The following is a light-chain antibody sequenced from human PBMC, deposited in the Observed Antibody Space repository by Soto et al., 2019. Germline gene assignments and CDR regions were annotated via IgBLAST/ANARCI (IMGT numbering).Light chain of an antibody. CDR2: WAS. CDR1: QSVLYTSNNHSY. J-gene: IGKJ1*01. Sequence: VMTQSSDALAASLGERATINCKSSQSVLYTSNNHSYLAWYQQKPGQPPKLLIYWASIRESGVPDRFSGSGSGTDFTLTISSLQSEDFAVYYCQQYNNWPRTFGQGTKVDIK. CDR3: QQYNNWPRT. V-gene: IGKV4-1*01.